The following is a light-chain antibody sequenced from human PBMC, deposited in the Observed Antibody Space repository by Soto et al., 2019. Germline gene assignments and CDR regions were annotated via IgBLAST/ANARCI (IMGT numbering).Light chain of an antibody. CDR3: QQSYSNPTWT. V-gene: IGKV1-39*01. CDR2: DSS. Sequence: QPTRTPTSLSASVGDRNTNHCRASQSISTYLNWYQQKPGEAPTLLVYDSSTLQSGVPSRFSGSGFGAEFTLTVSSLQPEDFATYYCQQSYSNPTWTFGQGTKVDIK. J-gene: IGKJ1*01. CDR1: QSISTY.